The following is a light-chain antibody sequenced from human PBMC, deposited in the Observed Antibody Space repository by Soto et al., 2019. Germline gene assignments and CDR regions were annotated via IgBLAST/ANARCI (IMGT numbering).Light chain of an antibody. CDR1: QSVLYSSNNKNY. CDR2: WAS. Sequence: DIVMTQSPDSLAVSLGERATINCKSSQSVLYSSNNKNYLAWYQQKPGQTPKLLIYWASTRESGVPDRFSGSGSGTDFTLTISSLQAEDVAVYYCQQYYSTRLTFGGGTKVEIK. CDR3: QQYYSTRLT. J-gene: IGKJ4*01. V-gene: IGKV4-1*01.